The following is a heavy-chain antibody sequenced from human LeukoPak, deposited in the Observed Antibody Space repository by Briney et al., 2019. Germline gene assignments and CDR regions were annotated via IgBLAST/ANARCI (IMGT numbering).Heavy chain of an antibody. CDR2: ISYDGSNK. CDR3: ARVHYYGSGSYYQFNWFDP. Sequence: PGGSLRLSCAASGFTFSSYAKHWVRQAPGKGLEWVAVISYDGSNKYYADSVKGRFTISRDNSKNTLYLQMNNLRAEDTAVYYCARVHYYGSGSYYQFNWFDPWGQGTLVTVSS. CDR1: GFTFSSYA. V-gene: IGHV3-30-3*01. J-gene: IGHJ5*02. D-gene: IGHD3-10*01.